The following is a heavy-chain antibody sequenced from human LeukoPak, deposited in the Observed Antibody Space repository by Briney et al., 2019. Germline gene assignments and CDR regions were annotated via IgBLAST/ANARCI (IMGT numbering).Heavy chain of an antibody. CDR3: AREWELHLFDH. J-gene: IGHJ4*02. Sequence: GASVKVSCKASGGTFSSYATSWLRQAPGQGLEWMGRIIPIFGTANYAQKFQGRVTITTDESTSTAYMELSSLRSEDTAVYYCAREWELHLFDHWGQGTLVPVSS. V-gene: IGHV1-69*05. D-gene: IGHD1-26*01. CDR2: IIPIFGTA. CDR1: GGTFSSYA.